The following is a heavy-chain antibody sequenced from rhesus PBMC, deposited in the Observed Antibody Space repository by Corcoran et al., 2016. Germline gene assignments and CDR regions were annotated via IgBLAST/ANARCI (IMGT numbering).Heavy chain of an antibody. V-gene: IGHV1-180*01. CDR1: GYTFTSYY. D-gene: IGHD6-31*01. CDR2: ISPYNGNK. CDR3: TRSIAAAGPLDS. Sequence: QVQLVQSGAEIKQPGASVKLSCKASGYTFTSYYMHWVRQAPGQGLEWIGLISPYNGNKDYAQNFQGRVTVTTAASTSTGYMELSSLRSEDIAVYYCTRSIAAAGPLDSWGQGVVVTVSS. J-gene: IGHJ6*01.